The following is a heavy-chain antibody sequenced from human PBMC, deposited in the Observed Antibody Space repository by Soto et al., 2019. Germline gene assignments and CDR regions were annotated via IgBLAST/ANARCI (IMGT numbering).Heavy chain of an antibody. CDR2: IGVSGDTT. D-gene: IGHD3-10*01. J-gene: IGHJ4*02. V-gene: IGHV3-23*01. CDR3: AEIGRFRELRFAY. Sequence: VQLLESGGGLVQPGGSLRLSCAASGFTFSSYAMSWVRQAPGKGLEWVSAIGVSGDTTYYADSVKGRFTISRDNSKDRLYLEMGSLRADGTALYYCAEIGRFRELRFAYWGRGTLVTVSS. CDR1: GFTFSSYA.